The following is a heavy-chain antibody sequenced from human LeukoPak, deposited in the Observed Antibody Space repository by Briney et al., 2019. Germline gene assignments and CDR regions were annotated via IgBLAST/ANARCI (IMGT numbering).Heavy chain of an antibody. CDR3: AEGGRGVILSGWFDP. CDR1: GGSFSGYY. J-gene: IGHJ5*02. Sequence: SETLSLTCAVYGGSFSGYYWSWIRQPPGKGLEWIGEINHSGSTNHNPSLKSRVTISVDTSKNQFSLKLSSVTAADTAVYYCAEGGRGVILSGWFDPWGQGTLVTVSS. CDR2: INHSGST. D-gene: IGHD3-16*01. V-gene: IGHV4-34*01.